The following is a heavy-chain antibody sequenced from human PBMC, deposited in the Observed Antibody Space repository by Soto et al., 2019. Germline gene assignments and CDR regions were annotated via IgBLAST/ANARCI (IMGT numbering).Heavy chain of an antibody. CDR1: GFTFSSYS. V-gene: IGHV3-48*01. CDR3: ARDRVYCSGGSCYKPFDY. D-gene: IGHD2-15*01. Sequence: EVQLVESGGGLVQPGGSLRLSCAASGFTFSSYSMNWVRQAPGKVLEWVSYISSSSSTIYYADSVKGRFTISRDNAKNSLYLQMNSLRAEDTAVYYCARDRVYCSGGSCYKPFDYWGQGTLVTVSS. CDR2: ISSSSSTI. J-gene: IGHJ4*02.